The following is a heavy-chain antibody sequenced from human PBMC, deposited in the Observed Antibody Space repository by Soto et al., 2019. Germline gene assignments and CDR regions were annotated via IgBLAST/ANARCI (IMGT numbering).Heavy chain of an antibody. D-gene: IGHD5-12*01. Sequence: PGGSLRLSCAASGFTFSSYGMHWVRQAPGKGLEWVAVIWYDGSNKYYADSVKGRFTISRDNSKNTLYLQMNSLRAEDTAVYYCARDGGSGYAYDYWGQGTLVTSPQ. J-gene: IGHJ4*02. CDR2: IWYDGSNK. V-gene: IGHV3-33*01. CDR3: ARDGGSGYAYDY. CDR1: GFTFSSYG.